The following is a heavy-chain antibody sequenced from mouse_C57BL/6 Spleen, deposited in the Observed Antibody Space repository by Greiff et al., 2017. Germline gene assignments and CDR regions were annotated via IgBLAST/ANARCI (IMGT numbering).Heavy chain of an antibody. D-gene: IGHD2-4*01. CDR1: GFTFSSYA. CDR2: ISDGGSYT. CDR3: ARDGITTKYYFDY. J-gene: IGHJ2*01. Sequence: EVQLVESGGGLVKPGGSLKLSCAASGFTFSSYAMSWVRQTPEKRLEWVATISDGGSYTYYPDNVKGRFTISRDNAKNNLYLQMSHLKSEDTAMYYCARDGITTKYYFDYWGQGTTLTVSS. V-gene: IGHV5-4*01.